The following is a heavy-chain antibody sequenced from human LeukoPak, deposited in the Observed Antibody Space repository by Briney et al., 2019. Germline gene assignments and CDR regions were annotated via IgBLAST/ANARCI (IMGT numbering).Heavy chain of an antibody. V-gene: IGHV1-2*02. Sequence: ASVKVSCKASGYTFTGYYMHWLRQAPGQGLEWMGWINPNSGGTNYAQKFQGRATMTRDTSISTAYMELNRLRSDDTAVYYCARASGDFCTSSTCFKSLYYYYMDVWGKGTTVTVSS. D-gene: IGHD2-2*01. CDR3: ARASGDFCTSSTCFKSLYYYYMDV. CDR1: GYTFTGYY. J-gene: IGHJ6*03. CDR2: INPNSGGT.